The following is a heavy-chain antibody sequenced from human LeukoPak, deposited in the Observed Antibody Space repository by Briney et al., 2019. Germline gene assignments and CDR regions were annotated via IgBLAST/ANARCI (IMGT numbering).Heavy chain of an antibody. D-gene: IGHD3-3*01. CDR3: GRAMRITIFKGGFDP. Sequence: SETLSLTCHASGGSISSSNYYWGWIRQPPGKGLEWIGNVYYSGSASFNPSLKSLVTISVDTSKNQFSLNLSSVTAADKAVYYCGRAMRITIFKGGFDPWGQGALVTVSS. J-gene: IGHJ5*02. CDR1: GGSISSSNYY. V-gene: IGHV4-39*07. CDR2: VYYSGSA.